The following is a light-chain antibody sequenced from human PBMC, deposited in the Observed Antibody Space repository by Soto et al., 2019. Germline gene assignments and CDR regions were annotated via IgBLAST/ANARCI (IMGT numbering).Light chain of an antibody. Sequence: DIQMTQSPSSLSASVGDRVTITCRASQSITSYLNWYQQKPGKVPELLIYDGSSLQSGVPSRFSGSGSGTDFTLSISSLQPEDFATYFCQQSYSTPYSFGQGTKLEMK. V-gene: IGKV1-39*01. CDR2: DGS. CDR3: QQSYSTPYS. J-gene: IGKJ2*03. CDR1: QSITSY.